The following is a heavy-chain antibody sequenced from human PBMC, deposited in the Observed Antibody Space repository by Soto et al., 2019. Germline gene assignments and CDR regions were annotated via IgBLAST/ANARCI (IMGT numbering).Heavy chain of an antibody. J-gene: IGHJ4*02. CDR2: IYWDDAK. CDR3: AHAYCGRSLY. D-gene: IGHD1-26*01. V-gene: IGHV2-5*02. Sequence: QITLKESGPTLVKPTQTLTLTCTFSGFSLSTSRVGVGWIRQPPGKALEWLAVIYWDDAKTYRPSLKSRLTNTQDNPKNPVALKKTNQDPVDNAQYYRAHAYCGRSLYWGQGTLVTVSS. CDR1: GFSLSTSRVG.